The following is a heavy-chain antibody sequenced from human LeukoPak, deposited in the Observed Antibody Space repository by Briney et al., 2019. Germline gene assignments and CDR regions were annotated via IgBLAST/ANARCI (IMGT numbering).Heavy chain of an antibody. D-gene: IGHD7-27*01. J-gene: IGHJ4*02. V-gene: IGHV3-23*01. CDR2: ISGSGGST. CDR3: AKDRRNWGSRVDY. Sequence: HPGGSLRLSCAASGFTFSTYAMSWVRQAPGKGLEWVSAISGSGGSTYYADSVKGRFTISRDNSKNTLYLQINSLRAEDTAIYYCAKDRRNWGSRVDYWGQGTLDTVSS. CDR1: GFTFSTYA.